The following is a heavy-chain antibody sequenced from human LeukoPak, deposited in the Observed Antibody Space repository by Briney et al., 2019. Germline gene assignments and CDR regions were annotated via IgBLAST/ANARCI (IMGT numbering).Heavy chain of an antibody. V-gene: IGHV1-3*03. CDR2: INAGNGKT. Sequence: ASVTVSCKASGYTFSSYVMQWVRQAPGQRLEWMGWINAGNGKTKYSQEFQGRVTITRDTSASTAYMELSSLRSEDTAVYYCARAVGSGWVIGQYYFDYWGQGTLVTVSS. CDR3: ARAVGSGWVIGQYYFDY. D-gene: IGHD6-19*01. J-gene: IGHJ4*02. CDR1: GYTFSSYV.